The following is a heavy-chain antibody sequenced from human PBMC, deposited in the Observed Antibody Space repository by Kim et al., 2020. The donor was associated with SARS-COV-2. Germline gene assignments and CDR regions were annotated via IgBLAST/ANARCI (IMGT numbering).Heavy chain of an antibody. V-gene: IGHV4-59*13. J-gene: IGHJ6*02. D-gene: IGHD1-1*01. CDR3: ARVRPSVQLEGPYYYYYGMDV. CDR2: IYYSGST. Sequence: SETLSLTCTVSGGSISSYYWSWIRQPPGKGLEWIGYIYYSGSTNYNPSLKSRVTISVDTSKNQFSLKLSSVTAADTAVYYCARVRPSVQLEGPYYYYYGMDVWGQGTTVTVSS. CDR1: GGSISSYY.